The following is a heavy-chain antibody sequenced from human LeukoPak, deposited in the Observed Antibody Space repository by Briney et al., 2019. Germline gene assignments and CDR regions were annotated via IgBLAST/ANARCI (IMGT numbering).Heavy chain of an antibody. CDR2: IYSSGST. Sequence: SETLSLTCTVSGGSISSSSFYWGWIRQPPGKGLEWIGTIYSSGSTYYNPSLKSRVTLSVDTSKSQFSLKLSSVTAADTAVYYCAKGPVVALAPFDYWGQGTLVTVSS. CDR1: GGSISSSSFY. J-gene: IGHJ4*02. D-gene: IGHD3-22*01. CDR3: AKGPVVALAPFDY. V-gene: IGHV4-39*07.